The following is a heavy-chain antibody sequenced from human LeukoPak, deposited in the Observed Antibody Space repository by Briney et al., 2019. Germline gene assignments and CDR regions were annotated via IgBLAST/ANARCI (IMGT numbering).Heavy chain of an antibody. CDR1: GVTFEAYA. Sequence: GGSLRLSCATSGVTFEAYAMSWVRQAPGKGLEWVGFIRSNSNGGTSEYAASVTGRFTISRDGSKGIAFLQMNSLKTEDTGVYYCTRGLQGYAGLYYYIDVWGKGTTVTVSS. V-gene: IGHV3-49*04. CDR3: TRGLQGYAGLYYYIDV. J-gene: IGHJ6*03. CDR2: IRSNSNGGTS. D-gene: IGHD5-18*01.